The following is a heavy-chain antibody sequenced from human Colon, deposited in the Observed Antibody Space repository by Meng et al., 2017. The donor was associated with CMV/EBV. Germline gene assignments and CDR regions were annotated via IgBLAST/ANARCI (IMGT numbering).Heavy chain of an antibody. CDR3: ATLGEGSSPFDY. V-gene: IGHV1-18*04. Sequence: ASVKVSCKASGYSFTTYGITWVRRAPGQGLEWMAWISTYDGKTDYAQKFQGRVTMTEDTSTSTVYMELSSLRSEDTAVYYCATLGEGSSPFDYWGQGTLVTVSS. D-gene: IGHD1-26*01. J-gene: IGHJ4*02. CDR2: ISTYDGKT. CDR1: GYSFTTYG.